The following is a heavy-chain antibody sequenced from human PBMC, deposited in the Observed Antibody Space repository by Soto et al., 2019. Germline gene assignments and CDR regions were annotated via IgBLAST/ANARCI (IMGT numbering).Heavy chain of an antibody. CDR1: GGSISSGGYY. V-gene: IGHV4-31*03. J-gene: IGHJ5*02. CDR2: IYYSGST. D-gene: IGHD4-17*01. Sequence: SETLSLTCTVSGGSISSGGYYWSWIRQHPGKGLEWIGYIYYSGSTYYNPSLKSRVTISVDTSKNQFSLKLSSVTAADTAVYYCARVFSSRDDYGDYFDPWGQGTLVTVSS. CDR3: ARVFSSRDDYGDYFDP.